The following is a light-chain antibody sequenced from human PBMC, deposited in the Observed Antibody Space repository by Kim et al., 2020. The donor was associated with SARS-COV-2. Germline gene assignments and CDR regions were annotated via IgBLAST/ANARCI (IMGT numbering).Light chain of an antibody. Sequence: WGQTGRITGQGDGLRSHYASWYRQKPGQAPILVIYDTDNRPSGIPDRFSGSSSGHTASLTITGAQAEDEADYYCNSRDSSGYNVVFGGGTKLTVL. CDR3: NSRDSSGYNVV. CDR2: DTD. V-gene: IGLV3-19*01. J-gene: IGLJ2*01. CDR1: GLRSHY.